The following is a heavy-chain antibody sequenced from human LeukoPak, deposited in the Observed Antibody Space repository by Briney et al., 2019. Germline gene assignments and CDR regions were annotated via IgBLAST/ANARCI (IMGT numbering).Heavy chain of an antibody. V-gene: IGHV3-33*01. CDR1: GFTFSHYG. Sequence: GSLRLSCEASGFTFSHYGMHWVRQAPGKGLEWVAVIWSDATNQYHAASVKGRFTISRDNAKNTLYLQMNSLRAEDTAVYYCARGRSTWYNAFDIWGQGTMVTVSS. D-gene: IGHD6-13*01. CDR2: IWSDATNQ. J-gene: IGHJ3*02. CDR3: ARGRSTWYNAFDI.